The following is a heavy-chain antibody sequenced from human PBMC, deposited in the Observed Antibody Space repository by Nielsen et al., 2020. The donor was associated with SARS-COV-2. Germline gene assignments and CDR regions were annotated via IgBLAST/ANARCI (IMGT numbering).Heavy chain of an antibody. J-gene: IGHJ4*02. D-gene: IGHD3-10*01. CDR2: ISYDGSNK. V-gene: IGHV3-30*18. CDR1: GFTFSSYG. CDR3: AKETVWFGELLPDY. Sequence: GESLKISCAASGFTFSSYGMHWVRQAPGKGLEWVAVISYDGSNKYYADSVKGRFTISRDNSKNTLYLQMNSLRAEDTAVYYCAKETVWFGELLPDYWGQGTLVTVSS.